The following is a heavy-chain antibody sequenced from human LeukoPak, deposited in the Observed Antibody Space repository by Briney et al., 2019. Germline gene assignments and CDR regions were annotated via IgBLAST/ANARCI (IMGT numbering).Heavy chain of an antibody. CDR2: IWSDASNQ. V-gene: IGHV3-33*01. J-gene: IGHJ3*02. Sequence: HPGGSLRLSCAASGFSFSTYAMHWVRQAPGKGLDWVAMIWSDASNQYYADSVKGRFTISRDNSKNTLYLQLNSLRAEDTAVYYCARRPSPPDAFDIWGQGTMVTVSS. CDR3: ARRPSPPDAFDI. CDR1: GFSFSTYA.